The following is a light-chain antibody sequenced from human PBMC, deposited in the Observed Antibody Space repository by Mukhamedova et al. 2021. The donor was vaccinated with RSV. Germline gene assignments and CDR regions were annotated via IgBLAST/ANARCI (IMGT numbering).Light chain of an antibody. J-gene: IGKJ1*01. CDR2: DAS. CDR3: QLRTSWPPWM. Sequence: HGEAPRLLIYDASRRATGIRARFSGSGSGTDFTLTISSIEPEDFAVYYCQLRTSWPPWMCGHGSKVEIK. V-gene: IGKV3-11*01.